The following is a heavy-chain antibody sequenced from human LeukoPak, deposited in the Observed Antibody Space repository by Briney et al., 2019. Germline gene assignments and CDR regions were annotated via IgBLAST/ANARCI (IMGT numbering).Heavy chain of an antibody. CDR2: IYSGGST. Sequence: SGGSLRLSCAASGFTVSSNYMSWVRQAPGKGLEWVSVIYSGGSTYYADSVKGRFTISRDNSKNTLYLQMNSPRAEDTAVYYCARDRLSSTSYYMDVWGKGTTVTVSS. J-gene: IGHJ6*03. V-gene: IGHV3-66*02. CDR1: GFTVSSNY. CDR3: ARDRLSSTSYYMDV. D-gene: IGHD2-2*01.